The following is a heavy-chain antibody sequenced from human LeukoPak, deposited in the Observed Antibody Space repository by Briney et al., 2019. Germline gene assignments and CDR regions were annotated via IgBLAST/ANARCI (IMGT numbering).Heavy chain of an antibody. J-gene: IGHJ6*02. CDR3: AKDLEYSSSSDGMDV. D-gene: IGHD6-6*01. CDR1: GFTLDDYA. Sequence: GGSLRLSCAASGFTLDDYAMHWVRQAPGKGLEWVSGISWNSGSIGYADSVKGRFTISRDNAKNSLYLQMNSLRAEDTALYYCAKDLEYSSSSDGMDVWGQGTTVTVSS. CDR2: ISWNSGSI. V-gene: IGHV3-9*01.